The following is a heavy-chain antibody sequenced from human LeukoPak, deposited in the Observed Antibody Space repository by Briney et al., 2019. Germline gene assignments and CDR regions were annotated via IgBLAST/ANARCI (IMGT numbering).Heavy chain of an antibody. V-gene: IGHV4-31*03. Sequence: SETLSLTCTVSGGSISSDDYYWTWIRQRPGKGLEWIGYIYDSGSTYYKPSLMSRVTISVDTSKNQFSLKLSSVTAADTAVYYCAREQKVLNGGDYFDYWGQGALVTVSS. CDR3: AREQKVLNGGDYFDY. J-gene: IGHJ4*02. CDR1: GGSISSDDYY. CDR2: IYDSGST. D-gene: IGHD3-10*01.